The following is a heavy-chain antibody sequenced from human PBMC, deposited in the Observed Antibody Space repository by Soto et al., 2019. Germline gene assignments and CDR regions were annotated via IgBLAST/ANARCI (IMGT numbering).Heavy chain of an antibody. Sequence: PGGSLRLSCAASGFTFSSYSMNWVRQAPGKGLEWVSSISSSSSYIYYADSVKGRFTISRDNAKNSLYLQMNSLRAEDTAVYYCGRDNYYDGSGYLAPLNYGGQEPLVTVS. D-gene: IGHD3-22*01. V-gene: IGHV3-21*01. CDR2: ISSSSSYI. J-gene: IGHJ4*02. CDR1: GFTFSSYS. CDR3: GRDNYYDGSGYLAPLNY.